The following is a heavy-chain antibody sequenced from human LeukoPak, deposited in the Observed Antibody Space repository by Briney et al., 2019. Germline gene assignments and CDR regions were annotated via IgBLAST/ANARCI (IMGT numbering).Heavy chain of an antibody. D-gene: IGHD3-10*01. V-gene: IGHV4-4*07. CDR2: ISGSGTI. CDR1: GGSINSY. CDR3: ARDSGTTGEVKFDP. J-gene: IGHJ5*02. Sequence: SETLSLTCTVSGGSINSYWSWIRQPAGKGLEWIGRISGSGTITYNPALQSRLSISVDTSKNQFSLKLMSVTAADTAVYYCARDSGTTGEVKFDPWGQGTLVTVSS.